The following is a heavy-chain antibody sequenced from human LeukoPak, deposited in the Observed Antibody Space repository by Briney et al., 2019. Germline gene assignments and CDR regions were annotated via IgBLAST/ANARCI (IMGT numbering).Heavy chain of an antibody. Sequence: SETLSLTCTVSGGSVSSGSYYWSWIRQPPGRGLVWIGYIYYSGSTNYNPSLKSRVTISVDTSKNQFSLKLSSVTAADTAVYYCARLMVRGVISSPVDYWGQGTLVTVSS. CDR3: ARLMVRGVISSPVDY. CDR2: IYYSGST. D-gene: IGHD3-10*01. V-gene: IGHV4-61*01. J-gene: IGHJ4*02. CDR1: GGSVSSGSYY.